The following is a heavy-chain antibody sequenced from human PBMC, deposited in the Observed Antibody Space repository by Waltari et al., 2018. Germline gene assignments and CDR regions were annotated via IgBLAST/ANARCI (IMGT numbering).Heavy chain of an antibody. CDR3: ARTVRVGYSVDI. V-gene: IGHV6-1*01. J-gene: IGHJ3*02. D-gene: IGHD2-15*01. Sequence: QVQLQQSGPGLVQPSQTLSPTCALSGDSVSSNSATWNWCRQSPSRGLEGLGRIYYRSKWDNDYAASVRSRISVNPETSKNQVSLQLNSVTPEDTAVYYCARTVRVGYSVDIGGQGTMVTVSS. CDR2: IYYRSKWDN. CDR1: GDSVSSNSAT.